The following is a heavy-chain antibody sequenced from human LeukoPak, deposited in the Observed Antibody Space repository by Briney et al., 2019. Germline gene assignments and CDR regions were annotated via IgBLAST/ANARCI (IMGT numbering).Heavy chain of an antibody. CDR2: IWNDGSNK. J-gene: IGHJ4*02. V-gene: IGHV3-33*01. CDR1: GFTFSSYG. CDR3: ARDSGYGYNSFPTPDF. Sequence: PGRSLRLSCAPSGFTFSSYGMHWVRQAPGKGLEWVAVIWNDGSNKYYADSVKGRFTISRDNAKNTLYLQMNSLRDEDTAVYYCARDSGYGYNSFPTPDFWGQGTLVTVSS. D-gene: IGHD5-24*01.